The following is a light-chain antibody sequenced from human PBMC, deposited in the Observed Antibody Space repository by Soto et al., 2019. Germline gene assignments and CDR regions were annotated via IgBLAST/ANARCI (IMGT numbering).Light chain of an antibody. CDR2: EVS. CDR1: SSDVGGYNY. J-gene: IGLJ1*01. Sequence: QSVLTQPPSASGSPGQSVTISCTGTSSDVGGYNYVSWYQQHPGKAPKLVIYEVSKRPSGVPDRFSGSKSGNTASLTVSGLQAEDEADYYCSSKISGFVYGFGTGTKVTVL. CDR3: SSKISGFVYG. V-gene: IGLV2-8*01.